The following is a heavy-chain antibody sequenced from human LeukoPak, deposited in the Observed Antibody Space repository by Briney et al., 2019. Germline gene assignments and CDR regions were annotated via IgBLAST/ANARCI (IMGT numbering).Heavy chain of an antibody. CDR1: GGTFSSYV. CDR2: IIPILGIA. CDR3: ARREMATINGHFHH. J-gene: IGHJ1*01. V-gene: IGHV1-69*04. D-gene: IGHD5-12*01. Sequence: SVKVSCKASGGTFSSYVISWVRQAPGQGLEWMGRIIPILGIANYAQKFQGRVTITADKSTSTAYMELSSLRSEDTAVNYCARREMATINGHFHHWGQGTLVTVSS.